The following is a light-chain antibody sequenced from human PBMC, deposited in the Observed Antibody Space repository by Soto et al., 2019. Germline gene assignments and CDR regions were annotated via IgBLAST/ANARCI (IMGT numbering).Light chain of an antibody. CDR2: LNSDGSH. J-gene: IGLJ3*02. V-gene: IGLV4-69*01. CDR3: QTWGTGVQV. CDR1: SGHSSYA. Sequence: QSVLTQSPSASASLGASVKLTCTLSSGHSSYAIAWHQQQPEKGPRYLMKLNSDGSHNKGDGIPDRFSGSSSGAERYLTISSRQSEDEADYYCQTWGTGVQVFGGGTKLTVL.